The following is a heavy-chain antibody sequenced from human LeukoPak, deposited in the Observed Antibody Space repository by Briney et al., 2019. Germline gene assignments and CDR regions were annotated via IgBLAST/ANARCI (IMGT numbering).Heavy chain of an antibody. CDR3: ARDSIFGQQAFDY. J-gene: IGHJ4*02. D-gene: IGHD3-3*02. V-gene: IGHV1-3*01. CDR2: INAGNGNT. CDR1: RYTFTSYA. Sequence: ASVKVSCKASRYTFTSYAMHWVRQAPGQRLEWMGWINAGNGNTKYSQKFQGRVTITRDTSASTAYMELSSLRSEDTAVYYCARDSIFGQQAFDYWGQGTLVTVSS.